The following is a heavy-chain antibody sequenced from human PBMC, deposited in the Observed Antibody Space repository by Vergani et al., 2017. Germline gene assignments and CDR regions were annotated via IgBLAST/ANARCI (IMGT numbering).Heavy chain of an antibody. CDR1: GGSISSSSYY. CDR3: AIHQIAAAVSDY. CDR2: IYYSGST. D-gene: IGHD6-13*01. V-gene: IGHV4-39*01. Sequence: QLQLQESGPGLVKPSETLSLTCTVSGGSISSSSYYWGWIRQPPGKGLEWIGSIYYSGSTYYNPSLKSRVTISVDTSKNQFSLKLSSVTAADTAVYYCAIHQIAAAVSDYWGQGTLVTVSS. J-gene: IGHJ4*02.